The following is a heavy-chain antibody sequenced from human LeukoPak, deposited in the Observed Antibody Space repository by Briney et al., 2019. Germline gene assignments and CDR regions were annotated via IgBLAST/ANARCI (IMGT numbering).Heavy chain of an antibody. D-gene: IGHD2-15*01. CDR3: ARSLRHYVVAAPLDY. CDR2: IGTAGDT. Sequence: PGGSLRLSCAASGFTFSSYDMHWVRQATGKGLEWVSAIGTAGDTYYPGSVKGRFTISRENAKNSLYLQMNSLRAGDTAVYYCARSLRHYVVAAPLDYWGQGTLVTVSS. V-gene: IGHV3-13*01. CDR1: GFTFSSYD. J-gene: IGHJ4*02.